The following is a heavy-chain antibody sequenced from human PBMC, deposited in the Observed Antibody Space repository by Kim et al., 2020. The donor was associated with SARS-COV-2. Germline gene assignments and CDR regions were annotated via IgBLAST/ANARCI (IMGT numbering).Heavy chain of an antibody. Sequence: ASVKVSCKASGYTFTSYGISWVRQAPGQGLEWMGWISAYNGNTNYAQKLQGRVTMTTDTSTSTAYMELRSLRSDDTAVYYCATGISEAPKRGYSGYDPFYYMDVWGKGTTVTVSS. V-gene: IGHV1-18*01. J-gene: IGHJ6*03. CDR3: ATGISEAPKRGYSGYDPFYYMDV. CDR1: GYTFTSYG. D-gene: IGHD5-12*01. CDR2: ISAYNGNT.